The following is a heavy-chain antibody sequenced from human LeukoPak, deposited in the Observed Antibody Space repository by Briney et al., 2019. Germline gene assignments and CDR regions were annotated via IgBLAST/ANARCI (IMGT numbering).Heavy chain of an antibody. V-gene: IGHV3-11*04. D-gene: IGHD6-13*01. CDR1: GFTFSDYY. Sequence: GGSLRLSCAASGFTFSDYYMTWIRQAPGKGLEWVSYISASGSTIYYTDSVKGRFTISRENAKNSLYLQMNSLRVDDTAVYYCARDRGSWYVGQFDCWGQGILVTVSS. J-gene: IGHJ4*02. CDR2: ISASGSTI. CDR3: ARDRGSWYVGQFDC.